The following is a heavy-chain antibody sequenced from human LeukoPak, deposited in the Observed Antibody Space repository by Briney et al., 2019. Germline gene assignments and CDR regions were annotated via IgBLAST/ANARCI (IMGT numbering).Heavy chain of an antibody. D-gene: IGHD3-22*01. Sequence: GGSLRLSCAASGFTVSSNYMSWVRQAPGKGLEWVSVIYSGGSTYYADSVKGRFTISRDNSKNTLYLQMNSLRAEDTAVYYCARDSGDYDSSGYLYYFDYWGQGTLSPSPQ. CDR1: GFTVSSNY. CDR3: ARDSGDYDSSGYLYYFDY. V-gene: IGHV3-53*01. J-gene: IGHJ4*02. CDR2: IYSGGST.